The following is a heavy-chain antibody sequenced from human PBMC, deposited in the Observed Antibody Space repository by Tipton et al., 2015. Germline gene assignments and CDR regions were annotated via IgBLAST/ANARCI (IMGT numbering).Heavy chain of an antibody. CDR3: ARVTSSSWRDY. CDR2: ISGSRGMA. D-gene: IGHD6-13*01. V-gene: IGHV3-23*01. J-gene: IGHJ4*02. CDR1: GVTFSNYG. Sequence: SLRLSCVASGVTFSNYGFNWVRQAPGKGLEWVSGISGSRGMAYYADSVKGRFTISRDNSTNTLYLQMNSLRAEDTAVYFCARVTSSSWRDYWGQGTVVTVSS.